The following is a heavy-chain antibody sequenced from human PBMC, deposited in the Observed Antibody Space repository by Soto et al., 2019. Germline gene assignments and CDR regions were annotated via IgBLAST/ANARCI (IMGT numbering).Heavy chain of an antibody. D-gene: IGHD3-10*01. CDR3: ARYRELEHGSGSFDY. Sequence: QVQLVQSGAEVTKPGSSVKVSCKACGGTFSSYAISWVRQAPGQGLERMGGIIPIFGTANYAQKFQGRVTITADESTSTAYMELSRLRSEDTAVYYCARYRELEHGSGSFDYWGQGTLVTVSS. CDR1: GGTFSSYA. J-gene: IGHJ4*02. CDR2: IIPIFGTA. V-gene: IGHV1-69*01.